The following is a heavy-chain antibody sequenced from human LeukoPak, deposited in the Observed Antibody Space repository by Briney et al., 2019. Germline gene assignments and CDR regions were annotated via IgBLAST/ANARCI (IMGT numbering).Heavy chain of an antibody. V-gene: IGHV3-72*01. CDR2: IRKKTNSYTT. CDR3: TRVEKGFWSGFKMDV. Sequence: GGSLRLSCAASGFTFSDYIMDWVRQAPGKGLEWVGRIRKKTNSYTTEYAASVKGRFSISRDDSKKSLYLQMNSLRVEDTAVYFCTRVEKGFWSGFKMDVWGKGTTVAVSS. D-gene: IGHD3-3*01. J-gene: IGHJ6*04. CDR1: GFTFSDYI.